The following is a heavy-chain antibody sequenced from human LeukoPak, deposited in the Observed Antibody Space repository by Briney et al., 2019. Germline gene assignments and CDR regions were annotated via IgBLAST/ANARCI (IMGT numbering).Heavy chain of an antibody. J-gene: IGHJ4*02. D-gene: IGHD6-13*01. CDR2: IYYSGST. Sequence: SETLSLNCTVSGGSITSYYWSWIRQPPGKGLEWIGYIYYSGSTIYNPSLKSRVTISVDTSKNQFSLKLNFVTAADTAVYYCAKGSPAAAGIVDYWGQGTLVTVSS. CDR3: AKGSPAAAGIVDY. V-gene: IGHV4-59*01. CDR1: GGSITSYY.